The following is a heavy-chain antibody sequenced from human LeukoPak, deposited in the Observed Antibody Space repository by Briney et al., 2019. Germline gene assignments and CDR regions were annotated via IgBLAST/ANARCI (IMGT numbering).Heavy chain of an antibody. Sequence: ASVKASCKASGYTFTSYGISWVRQAPGQGREWRGGMNPNRGNTGHAQKFQGRGTMTRNTSISTAYIELSSIRSEDTAVYYSAIGHYGSSWYFYYYYMDAWGKGTTVTVSS. CDR2: MNPNRGNT. CDR1: GYTFTSYG. D-gene: IGHD6-13*01. V-gene: IGHV1-8*02. CDR3: AIGHYGSSWYFYYYYMDA. J-gene: IGHJ6*03.